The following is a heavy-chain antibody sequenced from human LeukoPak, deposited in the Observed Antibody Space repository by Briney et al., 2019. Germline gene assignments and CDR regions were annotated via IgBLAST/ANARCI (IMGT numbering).Heavy chain of an antibody. Sequence: GGSLRLSCAPSGFTVSSNYMSWVRQAPGKGLEWVSVIYSGGDTFYADSVKGRFTISRDNSKNTLYLQMNSLRAEDTAVYYCAAKVELRSNGPHFNSWVQGSLVTVSS. CDR1: GFTVSSNY. CDR2: IYSGGDT. D-gene: IGHD1-7*01. V-gene: IGHV3-53*01. J-gene: IGHJ4*02. CDR3: AAKVELRSNGPHFNS.